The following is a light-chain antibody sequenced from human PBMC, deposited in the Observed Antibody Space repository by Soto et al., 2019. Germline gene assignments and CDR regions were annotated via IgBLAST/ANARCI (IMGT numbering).Light chain of an antibody. J-gene: IGLJ1*01. CDR2: DVS. Sequence: QSALTQPASVSGSPGQSITISCTGTSSDVGAYNYDSWYQQYPGEAPKVIIYDVSHRPAGVSNRFSGSKSGNTASLTISGLQAQDEADYYCSSYTSVTTYVFGTGTKLTVL. V-gene: IGLV2-14*01. CDR3: SSYTSVTTYV. CDR1: SSDVGAYNY.